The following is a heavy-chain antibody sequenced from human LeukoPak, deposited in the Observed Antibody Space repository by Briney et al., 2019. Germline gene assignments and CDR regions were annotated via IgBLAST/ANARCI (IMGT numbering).Heavy chain of an antibody. V-gene: IGHV4-59*01. Sequence: SETLSLTCTVSGGSMTRYYWNWIRQPPGKGLEWIGYIYYSGSTNYNPSLKSRVTISVDTSKNQFSLKLSSVTAADTAVYYCAGGGDSSSWYVYWGQGTLVTVSS. CDR3: AGGGDSSSWYVY. D-gene: IGHD6-13*01. J-gene: IGHJ4*02. CDR2: IYYSGST. CDR1: GGSMTRYY.